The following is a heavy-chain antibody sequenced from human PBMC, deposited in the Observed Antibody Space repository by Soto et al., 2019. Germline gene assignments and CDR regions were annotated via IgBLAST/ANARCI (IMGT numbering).Heavy chain of an antibody. CDR1: GFTFDDYA. V-gene: IGHV3-9*01. CDR2: ISWNSGSI. D-gene: IGHD5-18*01. CDR3: AKDILMGYSYGQCFDY. J-gene: IGHJ4*02. Sequence: GGSLRLSCAASGFTFDDYAMHWVRQAPGKGLEWVSGISWNSGSIGYADSEKGRFTISRDNAKNSLYLQMNSLRAEDTALYYCAKDILMGYSYGQCFDYWGQGTLVTVSS.